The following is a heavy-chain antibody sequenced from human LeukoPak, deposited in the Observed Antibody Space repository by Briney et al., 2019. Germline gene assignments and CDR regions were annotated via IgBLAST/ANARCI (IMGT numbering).Heavy chain of an antibody. Sequence: GASVKVSCKASGYTFTSYGISWERQAPGQGLEWVGWMNSKSGGTSYAQKFQGRVTMTRDTSIRTAYMDLSSLTSDDTAVYYCARGTGTSWFDVWGQGTLVTVSS. V-gene: IGHV1-2*02. J-gene: IGHJ5*02. CDR3: ARGTGTSWFDV. CDR2: MNSKSGGT. CDR1: GYTFTSYG. D-gene: IGHD1-7*01.